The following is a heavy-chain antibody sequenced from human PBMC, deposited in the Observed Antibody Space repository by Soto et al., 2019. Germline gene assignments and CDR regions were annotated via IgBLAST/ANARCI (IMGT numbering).Heavy chain of an antibody. CDR3: EMINYYDSSGYYFTAFDM. Sequence: EVQLVESGGGLVQPGGSLRLSCSASGFVFSSSWMHWVRQAPGKGLVWVSRINGDGSTTTYADFVKGRFTISRDNAKNTVTLEMNSLRAEDTAVYYCEMINYYDSSGYYFTAFDMWGQGTMVTVSS. V-gene: IGHV3-74*01. CDR1: GFVFSSSW. D-gene: IGHD3-22*01. J-gene: IGHJ3*02. CDR2: INGDGSTT.